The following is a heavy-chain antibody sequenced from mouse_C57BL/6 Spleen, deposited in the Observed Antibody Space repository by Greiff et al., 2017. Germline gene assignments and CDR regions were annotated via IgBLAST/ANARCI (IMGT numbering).Heavy chain of an antibody. D-gene: IGHD2-5*01. CDR3: ARQGSNFPFDY. V-gene: IGHV1-26*01. CDR1: GYTFTDYY. Sequence: EVQLQQSGPELVKPGASVKISCKASGYTFTDYYMNWVKQSHGKSLEWIGDINPNNGGTSYNQKFKGKATLTVDKSSSTAYMELRSLTSEDSAVYYCARQGSNFPFDYWGQGTTLTVSS. CDR2: INPNNGGT. J-gene: IGHJ2*01.